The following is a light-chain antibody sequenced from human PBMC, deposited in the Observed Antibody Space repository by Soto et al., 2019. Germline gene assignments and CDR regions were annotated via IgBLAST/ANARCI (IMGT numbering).Light chain of an antibody. CDR2: AAS. V-gene: IGKV1-27*01. Sequence: DIQMSQSPSSLSASVGXXXXMXCXASQGISSYLAWYQQKPGETPKLLIYAASTLESGIPPRFSGSGSGTDFTLTINNLQPEDVATYYCQRYYNAPFTFGGGTKVDIK. CDR3: QRYYNAPFT. CDR1: QGISSY. J-gene: IGKJ4*01.